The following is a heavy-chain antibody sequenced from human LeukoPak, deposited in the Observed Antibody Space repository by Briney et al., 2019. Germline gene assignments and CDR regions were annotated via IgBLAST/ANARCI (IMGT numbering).Heavy chain of an antibody. CDR1: GFTFSSYG. CDR3: ARNPRVYDGSSWVKSGVDY. D-gene: IGHD6-13*01. J-gene: IGHJ4*02. V-gene: IGHV3-30*03. CDR2: ISYDGSNK. Sequence: GGSLRLSCAASGFTFSSYGMHWVRQAPGKGLEWVAVISYDGSNKYYADSVKDRFTISRDNSKNTLYLQVNSLRAEDTAVYYCARNPRVYDGSSWVKSGVDYWGQGTLVTVSS.